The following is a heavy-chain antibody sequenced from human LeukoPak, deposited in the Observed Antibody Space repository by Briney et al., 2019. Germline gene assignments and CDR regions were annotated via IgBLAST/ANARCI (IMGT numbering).Heavy chain of an antibody. CDR2: ISGGRGTT. D-gene: IGHD6-19*01. Sequence: GGSLRLSCAASGFTFSNYAMRWIRQAPGRGLEWVSTISGGRGTTFYADSVKGRVTISRDNSKNTLYLQMNSLRDEDTAVYYCAKDSGSSGWYVDYWGQGTLVTVSS. J-gene: IGHJ4*02. CDR3: AKDSGSSGWYVDY. V-gene: IGHV3-23*01. CDR1: GFTFSNYA.